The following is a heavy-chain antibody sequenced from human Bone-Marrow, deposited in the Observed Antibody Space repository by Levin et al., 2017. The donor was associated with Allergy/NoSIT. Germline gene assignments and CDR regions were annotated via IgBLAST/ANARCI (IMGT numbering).Heavy chain of an antibody. D-gene: IGHD3-10*01. Sequence: PSQTLSLTCSVSGASITSGDHYWSWIRQSPGKGLEWIGYIYYSGSTYYNPSLMTRITISLDPSKTHFSLKLRSVTVADTDVYYGARLSYYYGAGTQPDEDYCGQGALVIVSS. CDR2: IYYSGST. J-gene: IGHJ4*02. CDR1: GASITSGDHY. CDR3: ARLSYYYGAGTQPDEDY. V-gene: IGHV4-30-4*01.